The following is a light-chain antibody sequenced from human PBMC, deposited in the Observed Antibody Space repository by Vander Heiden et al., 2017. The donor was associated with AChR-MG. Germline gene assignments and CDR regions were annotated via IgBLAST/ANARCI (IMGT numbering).Light chain of an antibody. CDR3: CSYAGTWV. Sequence: QSALTQPAPLSASPGQSTTISCTGASSDVGTYDLVSWYQLHPSRAHKLLIDDGRRGASGVSSRFSGSKSGNTASLTISGVQVEDEAEYYCCSYAGTWVFGGGTKLTVL. CDR1: SSDVGTYDL. CDR2: DGR. V-gene: IGLV2-23*01. J-gene: IGLJ3*02.